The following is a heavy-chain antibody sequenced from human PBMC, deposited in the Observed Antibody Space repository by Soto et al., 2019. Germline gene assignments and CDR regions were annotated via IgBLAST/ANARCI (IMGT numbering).Heavy chain of an antibody. CDR3: ARGGGSSWYINYYYYYGMDV. CDR2: ISAYNGNT. CDR1: GYTFTSYG. J-gene: IGHJ6*02. D-gene: IGHD6-13*01. V-gene: IGHV1-18*01. Sequence: AASVKVSCKASGYTFTSYGISWVRQAPGQGLEWMGWISAYNGNTNYAQKLQGRVTMTTDTSTSTAYMELRSLRSDDTAVYYCARGGGSSWYINYYYYYGMDVWGQGTTVTVSS.